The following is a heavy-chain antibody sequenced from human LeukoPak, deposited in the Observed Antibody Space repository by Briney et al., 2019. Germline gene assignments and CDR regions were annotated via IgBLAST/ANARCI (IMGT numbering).Heavy chain of an antibody. Sequence: GESLKISCKGSGYSFTSHWIGWVRQMPGKGLEWMGIVNPDDSDTIYSPSFQGQVTISADESVTTAYLQWSSLKASDTAMYYCARLRWPRGGRSSFDYWGQGALVTVSS. D-gene: IGHD3-10*01. CDR1: GYSFTSHW. CDR3: ARLRWPRGGRSSFDY. CDR2: VNPDDSDT. J-gene: IGHJ4*02. V-gene: IGHV5-51*01.